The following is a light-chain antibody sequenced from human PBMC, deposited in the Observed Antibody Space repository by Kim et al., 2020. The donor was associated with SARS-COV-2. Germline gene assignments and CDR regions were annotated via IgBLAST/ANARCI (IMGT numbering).Light chain of an antibody. Sequence: SYELTQPLSLSVAPGKTARITCGGNNIGSKSVHWYQQKPGQAPVLVIYYVSDRPSGIPERFSGSNSGNTATLTISRVEAGDEADYYCQVWDSTSDHVVFGGGTKLTVL. V-gene: IGLV3-21*04. CDR2: YVS. CDR1: NIGSKS. J-gene: IGLJ2*01. CDR3: QVWDSTSDHVV.